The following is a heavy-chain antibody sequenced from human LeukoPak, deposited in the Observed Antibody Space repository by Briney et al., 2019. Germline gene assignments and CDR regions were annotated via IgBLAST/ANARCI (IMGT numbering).Heavy chain of an antibody. Sequence: GESLKISCEGSGYSFSNYWIGWVRQMPGKGLEWMGIINPVNSQTSYSPSFQGQVTMSADKSITTAYLQWSSLKASDTAMYYCARVPGDIVVVVAATPYCYFDLWGRGTLVTVSS. CDR2: INPVNSQT. V-gene: IGHV5-51*01. J-gene: IGHJ2*01. CDR3: ARVPGDIVVVVAATPYCYFDL. CDR1: GYSFSNYW. D-gene: IGHD2-15*01.